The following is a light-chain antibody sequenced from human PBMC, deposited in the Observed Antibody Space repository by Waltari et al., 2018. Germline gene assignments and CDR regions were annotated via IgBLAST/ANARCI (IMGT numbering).Light chain of an antibody. V-gene: IGLV2-11*01. CDR1: STHAGGHHS. CDR2: DVT. J-gene: IGLJ2*01. Sequence: QSALTQPRSVAGPPAQSVTITCPGASTHAGGHHSSSLYQHHPGEVPKLMIYDVTQRPSGVPDRFSGSKSGNTASLTISGLQADDEADYYCSSYGGTYFVFGGGTRLTVL. CDR3: SSYGGTYFV.